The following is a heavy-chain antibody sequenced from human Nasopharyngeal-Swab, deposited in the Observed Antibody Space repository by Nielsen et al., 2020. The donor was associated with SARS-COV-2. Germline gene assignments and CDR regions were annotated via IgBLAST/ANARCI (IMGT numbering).Heavy chain of an antibody. Sequence: GGFLRLSCAASGFTFSSYSMNWVRQAPGKGLEWVSSISSSSSYIYYADSVKGRFTISRDNAKNSLYLQMNSLRAEDTAVYYCATGDRASDYWGQGTLVTVSS. CDR3: ATGDRASDY. V-gene: IGHV3-21*01. J-gene: IGHJ4*02. CDR1: GFTFSSYS. CDR2: ISSSSSYI. D-gene: IGHD1-1*01.